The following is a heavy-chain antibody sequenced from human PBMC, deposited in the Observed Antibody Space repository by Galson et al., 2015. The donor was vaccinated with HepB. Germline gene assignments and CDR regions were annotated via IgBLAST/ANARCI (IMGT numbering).Heavy chain of an antibody. V-gene: IGHV3-30*04. J-gene: IGHJ6*02. CDR2: ISYDGSNK. CDR3: ARDRVVLDPYYYYGMDV. D-gene: IGHD2-15*01. Sequence: SLRLSCAASGFTFSSYAMHWVRQAPGKGLEWVAVISYDGSNKYYADSVKGRFTISRDNSKNTLYLQMNSLRAEDTAVYYCARDRVVLDPYYYYGMDVWGQGTTVTVSS. CDR1: GFTFSSYA.